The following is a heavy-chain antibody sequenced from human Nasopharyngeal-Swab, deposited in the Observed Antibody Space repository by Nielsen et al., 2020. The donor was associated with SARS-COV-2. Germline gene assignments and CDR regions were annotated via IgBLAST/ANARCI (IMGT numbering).Heavy chain of an antibody. CDR3: ARDVGGRDNY. Sequence: ETLSLTCAASGFTFSTYWMHWVRQPPGKGLLWVSRIDTDGTITDYADSVKGRFTISRDNAKNTLYLQMNSLRAEDTAVYYCARDVGGRDNYWGQGILVTVSS. V-gene: IGHV3-74*01. D-gene: IGHD2-15*01. CDR1: GFTFSTYW. J-gene: IGHJ4*02. CDR2: IDTDGTIT.